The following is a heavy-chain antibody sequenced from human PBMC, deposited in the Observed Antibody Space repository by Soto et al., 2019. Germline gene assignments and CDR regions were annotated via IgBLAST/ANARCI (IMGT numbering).Heavy chain of an antibody. CDR1: GYTFTSYD. CDR2: MNPNSGNT. J-gene: IGHJ6*03. Sequence: ASVKVSCKASGYTFTSYDINWVRQATGQGLEWMGWMNPNSGNTGYAQKFQGRVTMTRNTSISTAYMELSSLRSEDTAVYYCAREVSHWLFNLAEATNNYYYYYYMDVWGKGTTVTVSS. D-gene: IGHD3-9*01. CDR3: AREVSHWLFNLAEATNNYYYYYYMDV. V-gene: IGHV1-8*01.